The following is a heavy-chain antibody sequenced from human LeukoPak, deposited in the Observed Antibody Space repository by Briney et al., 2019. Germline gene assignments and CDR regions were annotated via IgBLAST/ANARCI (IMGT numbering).Heavy chain of an antibody. D-gene: IGHD4-11*01. CDR2: IKQDGTEK. CDR1: GFSFSSYW. V-gene: IGHV3-7*01. CDR3: AREDHSKYEY. J-gene: IGHJ4*02. Sequence: PGGSLRLSCVASGFSFSSYWMAWLRQAPGKGPVWVASIKQDGTEKFYADSVKGRFTISKDNAQNSLYLRMNSLRGEDTAVYYCAREDHSKYEYWGQGTSVTVSS.